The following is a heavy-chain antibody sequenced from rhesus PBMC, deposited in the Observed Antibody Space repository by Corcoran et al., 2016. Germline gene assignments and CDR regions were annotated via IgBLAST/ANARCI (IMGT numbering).Heavy chain of an antibody. CDR2: ISSDGTGT. D-gene: IGHD1-7*02. V-gene: IGHV3-119*01. CDR1: GFTFSSYW. J-gene: IGHJ4*01. Sequence: EVQLVESGGGLVKPGGALRSSCAASGFTFSSYWMYWVRQAPGKRLEWVSRISSDGTGTSDAGSVKVRFTISRENAKNSLYLQMNSLRAEDTAVYYCAREGTGTYCDYWGQGVLVTVSS. CDR3: AREGTGTYCDY.